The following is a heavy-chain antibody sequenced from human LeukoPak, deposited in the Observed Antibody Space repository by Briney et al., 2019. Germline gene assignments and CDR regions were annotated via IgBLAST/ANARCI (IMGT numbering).Heavy chain of an antibody. CDR1: GYTFTSYY. CDR2: ISGSGGST. V-gene: IGHV3-23*01. D-gene: IGHD3-10*01. Sequence: SCKASGYTFTSYYMHWVRQAPGKGLEWVSAISGSGGSTYYADSVNGRFTISRDNSKNTLYLQMNSLRAEDTAVYYCARDFYGSGSYYPRYYYYYYGMDVWGQGTTVTVSS. J-gene: IGHJ6*02. CDR3: ARDFYGSGSYYPRYYYYYYGMDV.